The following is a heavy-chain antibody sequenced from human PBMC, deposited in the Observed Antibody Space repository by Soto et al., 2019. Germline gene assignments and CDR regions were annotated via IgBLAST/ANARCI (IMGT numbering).Heavy chain of an antibody. V-gene: IGHV4-34*01. CDR2: INHSGST. CDR3: ARGGTIFGVVIISAENKKVTTWFAP. D-gene: IGHD3-3*01. CDR1: GGSFSGYY. J-gene: IGHJ5*02. Sequence: PSETLSLTCAVYGGSFSGYYWSWIRQPPGKGLEWIGEINHSGSTNYNPSLKSRVTISVDTSKNQFSLKLSSVTAADTAVYYCARGGTIFGVVIISAENKKVTTWFAPWGQGTLVTVSS.